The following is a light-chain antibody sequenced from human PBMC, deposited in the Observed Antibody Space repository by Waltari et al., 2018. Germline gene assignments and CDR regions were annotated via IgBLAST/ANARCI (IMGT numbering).Light chain of an antibody. CDR3: QHYESLPVT. CDR2: HAS. Sequence: EIVLTQSPGTLSLSPGERATLSCRASQSISKYLAWHQQKPGQAPRLLIYHASSRAAGIPDRFSGSGSGTDFSLSISRLEPEDFAVYYCQHYESLPVTFGQGTKVEIK. CDR1: QSISKY. V-gene: IGKV3-20*01. J-gene: IGKJ1*01.